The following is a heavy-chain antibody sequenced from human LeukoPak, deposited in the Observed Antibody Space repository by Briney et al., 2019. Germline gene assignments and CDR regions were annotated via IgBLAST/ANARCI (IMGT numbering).Heavy chain of an antibody. CDR2: INPNSGDT. V-gene: IGHV1-2*02. CDR3: ARDGNFDY. J-gene: IGHJ4*02. D-gene: IGHD1-26*01. CDR1: GYTFTDYY. Sequence: ASVKVSCKASGYTFTDYYMHWVRQAPGQGREWMGWINPNSGDTNYAQKFQGRVTMTRDTSISTVYMELSRLISDDTAVYYCARDGNFDYWGQGTLVTVSS.